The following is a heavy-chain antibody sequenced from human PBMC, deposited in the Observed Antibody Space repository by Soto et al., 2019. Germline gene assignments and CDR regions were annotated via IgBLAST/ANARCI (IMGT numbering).Heavy chain of an antibody. CDR3: PKGRLGFCGGLTCPAN. J-gene: IGHJ4*02. V-gene: IGHV3-23*01. Sequence: EVQLLESGGDLVQPGGSLRLSCAASGFTFSSYAMDWVRQAPGRGLEWVSGIDYSGATFYADAVKGRFTISRDDSKNTLYLQMSSLRAGDTALYYCPKGRLGFCGGLTCPANWGQGTLVTVSP. CDR1: GFTFSSYA. CDR2: IDYSGAT. D-gene: IGHD2-15*01.